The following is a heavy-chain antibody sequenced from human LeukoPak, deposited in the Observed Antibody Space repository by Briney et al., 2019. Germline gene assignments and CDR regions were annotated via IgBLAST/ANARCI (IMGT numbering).Heavy chain of an antibody. CDR1: GDSISTYY. CDR2: IHASESN. CDR3: ARHNGRGDI. Sequence: MSSETLSLTCTVPGDSISTYYWSWIRQPPGKGLEWIGRIHASESNNYNPSLTSRVTISIDTSKNQFSLNLASVTAADTAVYYCARHNGRGDIWGQGTMVAVSS. J-gene: IGHJ3*02. V-gene: IGHV4-59*08.